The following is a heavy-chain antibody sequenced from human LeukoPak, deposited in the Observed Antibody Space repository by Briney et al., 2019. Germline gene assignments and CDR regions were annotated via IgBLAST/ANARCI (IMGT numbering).Heavy chain of an antibody. V-gene: IGHV1-69*04. D-gene: IGHD2-15*01. CDR1: GGTFSSYA. J-gene: IGHJ4*02. CDR3: AKGSIVVVVAATTSFDY. CDR2: IIPILGIA. Sequence: SVTVSCKASGGTFSSYAISWVRQAPGQGLEWMGRIIPILGIANYAQKFQGRVTITADKSTSTAYMELSSLRSEDTAVYYCAKGSIVVVVAATTSFDYWGQGTLVTVSS.